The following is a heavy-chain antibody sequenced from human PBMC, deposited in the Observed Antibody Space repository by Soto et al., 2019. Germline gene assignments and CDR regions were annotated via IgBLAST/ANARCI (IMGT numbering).Heavy chain of an antibody. CDR1: GYTFTSYY. V-gene: IGHV1-46*01. J-gene: IGHJ4*02. Sequence: QVQLVQSGAEVKKPGASVKVSCKASGYTFTSYYMHWVRQAPGQGLEWMGIINPSGGSTSYAQKVQGRVTMTRDTSTSTVYMELSSLRSEDTAVYYCASGTNSLTLLNTVTTQLDYWGQGTLVTVSS. CDR2: INPSGGST. D-gene: IGHD4-17*01. CDR3: ASGTNSLTLLNTVTTQLDY.